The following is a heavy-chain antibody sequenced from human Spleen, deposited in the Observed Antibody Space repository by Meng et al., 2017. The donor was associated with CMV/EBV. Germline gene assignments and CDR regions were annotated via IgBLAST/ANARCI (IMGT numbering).Heavy chain of an antibody. Sequence: GESLKISCAASGFTFSSYAMSWVRQAPGKGLEWVSAISGSGGSTYYADSVKGRFTISRDNSKNTLYLQLNSLRAEDTAVYYCARDKWQLGMDVWGQGTTVTVSS. V-gene: IGHV3-23*01. CDR2: ISGSGGST. D-gene: IGHD1-26*01. CDR3: ARDKWQLGMDV. J-gene: IGHJ6*02. CDR1: GFTFSSYA.